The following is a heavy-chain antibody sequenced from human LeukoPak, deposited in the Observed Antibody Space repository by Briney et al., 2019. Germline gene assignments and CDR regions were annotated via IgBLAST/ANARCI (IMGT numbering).Heavy chain of an antibody. CDR3: ARDRVYYDSSGAIDY. V-gene: IGHV3-21*01. D-gene: IGHD3-22*01. Sequence: PGGSLRLSCAASGFTFSSYSMNWVRQAPGKGLEWVSSISSSSSYIYYADSVKGRFTISRDNAKNSLYLQMNSLRAEDTAVYYCARDRVYYDSSGAIDYWGQGTLVTVSS. CDR2: ISSSSSYI. J-gene: IGHJ4*02. CDR1: GFTFSSYS.